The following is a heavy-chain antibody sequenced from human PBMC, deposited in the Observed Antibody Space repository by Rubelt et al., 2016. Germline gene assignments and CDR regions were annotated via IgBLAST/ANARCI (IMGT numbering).Heavy chain of an antibody. Sequence: QVQLVQSGAEVRKPGASVKVSCKASGYTFTSYGFGWVRQAPGQGLEWMGWISAYNGNTKYAENFQGRATMPTDTTTSTAYMDLGSLTSDDTAVYYCARWGPIPLIFDYWGQGTLITVSS. CDR1: GYTFTSYG. J-gene: IGHJ4*02. CDR3: ARWGPIPLIFDY. CDR2: ISAYNGNT. D-gene: IGHD7-27*01. V-gene: IGHV1-18*01.